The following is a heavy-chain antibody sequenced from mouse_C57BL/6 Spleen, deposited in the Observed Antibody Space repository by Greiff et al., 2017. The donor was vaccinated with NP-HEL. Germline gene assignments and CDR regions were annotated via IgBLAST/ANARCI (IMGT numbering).Heavy chain of an antibody. Sequence: QVQLQQPGAELVRPGSSVKLSCKASGYTFTSYWMDWVKQRPGQGLEWIGNIYPSDSETHYTQKFKDKATLTVDKSSSTAYMQLSSLTSEDSAVYYCARQGIYYDYDDGFAYWGQGTLVTVSA. CDR2: IYPSDSET. CDR3: ARQGIYYDYDDGFAY. D-gene: IGHD2-4*01. J-gene: IGHJ3*01. CDR1: GYTFTSYW. V-gene: IGHV1-61*01.